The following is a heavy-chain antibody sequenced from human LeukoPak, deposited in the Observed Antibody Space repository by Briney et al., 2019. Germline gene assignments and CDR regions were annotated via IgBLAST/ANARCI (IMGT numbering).Heavy chain of an antibody. CDR1: GGSIGSYY. Sequence: SETLSLTCTVSGGSIGSYYWSWIRQPPGKGLEWIGYIYYSGSTNYNPSLKSRVTISVDTSKNQFSLKLSSVTAADTAVYYCARSPPRYDSSGYYDYWGQGTLVTVSS. V-gene: IGHV4-59*01. J-gene: IGHJ4*02. CDR2: IYYSGST. D-gene: IGHD3-22*01. CDR3: ARSPPRYDSSGYYDY.